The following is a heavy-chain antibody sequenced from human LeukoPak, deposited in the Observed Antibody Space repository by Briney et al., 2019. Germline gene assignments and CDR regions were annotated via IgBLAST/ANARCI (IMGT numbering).Heavy chain of an antibody. CDR2: ISGSGAGT. J-gene: IGHJ4*02. V-gene: IGHV3-23*01. CDR3: AKRVRESYTISYYFDY. D-gene: IGHD3-10*01. Sequence: RTGGSLRLSRAVSGFTFSSYAMNWVRQAPGKGLEWVSGISGSGAGTYYADSVKGRFTISRANSKNKLYLQMNSLRAEDTAVYYCAKRVRESYTISYYFDYWGQGTLVTVSS. CDR1: GFTFSSYA.